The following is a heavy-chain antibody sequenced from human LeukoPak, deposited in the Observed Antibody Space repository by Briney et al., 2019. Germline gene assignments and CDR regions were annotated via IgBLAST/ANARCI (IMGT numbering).Heavy chain of an antibody. CDR3: AKVGAIVVVPSADYYMDV. CDR1: GFTFSSYG. V-gene: IGHV3-30*02. CDR2: IRYDGSNK. Sequence: GGSLRLSCAASGFTFSSYGMHWVRQAPGKGLEWVAFIRYDGSNKYYADSVKGRFTISRDNSKSTLYLQMNSLRAEDTAVYYCAKVGAIVVVPSADYYMDVWGKGTTVTVSS. J-gene: IGHJ6*03. D-gene: IGHD2-2*01.